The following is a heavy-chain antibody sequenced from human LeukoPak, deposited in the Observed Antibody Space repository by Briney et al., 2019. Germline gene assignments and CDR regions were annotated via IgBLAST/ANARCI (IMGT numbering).Heavy chain of an antibody. D-gene: IGHD2-21*02. CDR2: IYYSGST. Sequence: PSETLSLTCTVSGASISSYYWSWIRQPPGKGLEWIGSIYYSGSTYYNPSLKSRVTISVDTSKNQFSLKLSSVTAADTAVYYCARSYTLRLLEFDYWGQGTLVTVSS. J-gene: IGHJ4*02. CDR1: GASISSYY. V-gene: IGHV4-59*05. CDR3: ARSYTLRLLEFDY.